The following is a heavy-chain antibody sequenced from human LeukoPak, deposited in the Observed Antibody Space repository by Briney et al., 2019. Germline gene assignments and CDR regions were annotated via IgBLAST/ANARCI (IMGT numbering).Heavy chain of an antibody. CDR1: GFALSSYD. J-gene: IGHJ3*02. CDR2: ISGGDGNT. CDR3: AKGIGIAAASSDALDI. D-gene: IGHD6-13*01. V-gene: IGHV3-23*01. Sequence: GGSLRLSCVASGFALSSYDMNWVRQAPGKGLEWVSSISGGDGNTFYADSVKGRFTISRDNSQITVYLQMNGLRAEDTAVYYCAKGIGIAAASSDALDIWGQGTIVTVS.